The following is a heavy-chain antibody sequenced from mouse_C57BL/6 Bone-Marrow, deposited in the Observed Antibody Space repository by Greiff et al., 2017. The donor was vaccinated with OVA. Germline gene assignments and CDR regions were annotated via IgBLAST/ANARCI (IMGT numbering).Heavy chain of an antibody. CDR3: ARPRQLRLPVFDY. J-gene: IGHJ2*01. D-gene: IGHD3-2*02. Sequence: EVKLVESGGGLVKPGGSLKLSCAASGFTFSDYGMHWVRQAPEKGLEWVAYISSGSSTIYYADTVKGRFTISRDNAKNTLFLQMTSLRSEDTAMYYCARPRQLRLPVFDYWGQGTTLTVSS. V-gene: IGHV5-17*01. CDR1: GFTFSDYG. CDR2: ISSGSSTI.